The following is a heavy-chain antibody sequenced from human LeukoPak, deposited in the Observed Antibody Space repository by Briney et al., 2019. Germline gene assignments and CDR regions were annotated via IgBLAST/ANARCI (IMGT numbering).Heavy chain of an antibody. V-gene: IGHV3-74*01. CDR2: INSDGSST. D-gene: IGHD1-26*01. CDR1: GFTFSSYW. J-gene: IGHJ6*03. Sequence: GGSLRLSCAASGFTFSSYWMHWVRQAPGKGLVWVSRINSDGSSTSYADSVKGRFTISRDNAKNTLYLQMNSLRAEDTAVYYCARDKWELLRSYYYYYMDVWGKGTTVTISS. CDR3: ARDKWELLRSYYYYYMDV.